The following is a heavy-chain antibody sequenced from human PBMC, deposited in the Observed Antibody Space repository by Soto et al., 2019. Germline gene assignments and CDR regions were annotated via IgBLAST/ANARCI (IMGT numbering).Heavy chain of an antibody. D-gene: IGHD2-2*01. CDR3: ARVISSRDEYFDY. J-gene: IGHJ4*02. Sequence: PSETLSLTCTVSGGSISSGGYYWSWIRQRPGKGLEWIGYIYYSGSTYYNPSLKSRVTISVDTSKNQFSLKLSSVTAADTAVYYCARVISSRDEYFDYWGQGTVVTVSS. CDR1: GGSISSGGYY. CDR2: IYYSGST. V-gene: IGHV4-31*03.